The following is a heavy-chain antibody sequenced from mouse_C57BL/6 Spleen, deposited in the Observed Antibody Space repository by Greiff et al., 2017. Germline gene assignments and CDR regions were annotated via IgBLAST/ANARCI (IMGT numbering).Heavy chain of an antibody. CDR2: ISYDGSN. J-gene: IGHJ3*01. V-gene: IGHV3-6*01. CDR3: ARDESSGYD. CDR1: GYSITSGYY. Sequence: EVKLQESGPGLVKPSQSLSLTCSVTGYSITSGYYWNWIRQFPGNKLEWMGYISYDGSNNYNPSLKNRISITRDTSKNQFFLKLNSVTTEDTATYYCARDESSGYDWGQGTLVTVSA. D-gene: IGHD3-2*02.